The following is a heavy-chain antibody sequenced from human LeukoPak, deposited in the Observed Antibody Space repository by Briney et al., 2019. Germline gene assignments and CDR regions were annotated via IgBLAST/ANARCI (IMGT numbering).Heavy chain of an antibody. Sequence: GGSLRLSCAASGFTFSGSAMHWVRQASGKGLEWVGRIRSKANSYATAYAASVKGRFTISRDDSKNTAYLQMNSLKTEDTAVYYCTAPRTRYLDWLSDYWGQGTLVTVSS. CDR1: GFTFSGSA. CDR2: IRSKANSYAT. D-gene: IGHD3-9*01. CDR3: TAPRTRYLDWLSDY. V-gene: IGHV3-73*01. J-gene: IGHJ4*02.